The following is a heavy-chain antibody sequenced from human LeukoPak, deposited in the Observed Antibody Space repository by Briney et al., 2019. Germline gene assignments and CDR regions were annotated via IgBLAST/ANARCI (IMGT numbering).Heavy chain of an antibody. Sequence: ASVKVSCKASGYTFTSYDINWVRQATGQGLEWMGWMNPNSGNTGYAQKFQGRVTMTRNTSISTAYMELSSLRSEDTAVYYWARGYKIVTIFPRSYYYYMDVWGKGTTVTVSS. V-gene: IGHV1-8*01. CDR1: GYTFTSYD. CDR3: ARGYKIVTIFPRSYYYYMDV. J-gene: IGHJ6*03. D-gene: IGHD3-3*01. CDR2: MNPNSGNT.